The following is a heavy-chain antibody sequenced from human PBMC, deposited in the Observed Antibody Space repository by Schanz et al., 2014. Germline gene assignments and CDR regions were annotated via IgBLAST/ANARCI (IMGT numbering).Heavy chain of an antibody. D-gene: IGHD1-1*01. CDR1: GFNFGSHG. CDR3: AKKVPAYNPFDS. V-gene: IGHV3-23*04. CDR2: ITGASDHI. J-gene: IGHJ4*02. Sequence: VQLVESGGGVVQPGRSLRLSCAASGFNFGSHGMHWVRQAPGKGLEWVSGITGASDHIDYAESVKGRFTISRDNSKNTLYLQMDSLRAEDTAVYFCAKKVPAYNPFDSWGQGTLVTVSS.